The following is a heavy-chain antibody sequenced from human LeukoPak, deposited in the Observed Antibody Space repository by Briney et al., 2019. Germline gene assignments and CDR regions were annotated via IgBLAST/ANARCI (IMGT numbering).Heavy chain of an antibody. J-gene: IGHJ6*03. V-gene: IGHV3-21*01. Sequence: PGGSLRLSCAASGFTFSSYSMNWVRQAPGKGLEWVSSISGGSTYIYYADSVKGRFTISRDNAKNSLYLRMNSLRAEDTAVYYCARPPWGIAAAAMDVWGRGTTVTVSS. CDR2: ISGGSTYI. D-gene: IGHD6-13*01. CDR1: GFTFSSYS. CDR3: ARPPWGIAAAAMDV.